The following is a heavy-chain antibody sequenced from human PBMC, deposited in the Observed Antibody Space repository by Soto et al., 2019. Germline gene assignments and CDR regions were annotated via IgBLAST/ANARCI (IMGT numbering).Heavy chain of an antibody. D-gene: IGHD2-21*02. CDR1: GFSLSGKG. CDR2: IWYDGSIK. J-gene: IGHJ3*01. CDR3: ARDGRDSVFDV. V-gene: IGHV3-33*01. Sequence: QVQLVESGGGMVQPGGSLRLSCVASGFSLSGKGIHWVRQAPGKGLEWVALIWYDGSIKYYADSVKGRFTVSRDNSKNMVWLQVNSLRAEDTGIYYCARDGRDSVFDVWGQGTMVTVSS.